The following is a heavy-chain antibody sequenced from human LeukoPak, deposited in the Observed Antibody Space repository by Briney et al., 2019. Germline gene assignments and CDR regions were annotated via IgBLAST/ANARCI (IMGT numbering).Heavy chain of an antibody. J-gene: IGHJ4*02. D-gene: IGHD3-22*01. CDR3: ANENYFDSSGYPDH. CDR2: INHSGST. Sequence: SETLSLTCAVYGGSFSGYYWSWIRQPPGKGLEWIGEINHSGSTNYNPSLKSRVTISVDTSKNQFSLKLSSVTAADTAVYYCANENYFDSSGYPDHWGQGTLVTVSS. V-gene: IGHV4-34*01. CDR1: GGSFSGYY.